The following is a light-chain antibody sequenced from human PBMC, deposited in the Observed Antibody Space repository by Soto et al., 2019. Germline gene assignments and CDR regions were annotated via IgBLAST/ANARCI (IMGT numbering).Light chain of an antibody. CDR2: EVN. V-gene: IGLV2-8*01. CDR1: SSDVGGYDY. CDR3: SSYAGSVL. Sequence: QSVLTQPPSASGSPGQSVTISCTGTSSDVGGYDYVSWYQQHPGKAPKLMIYEVNKRPSGVPDRFSGSKSGNTASLTVSGLQAEDEADYYCSSYAGSVLFGGGTKLT. J-gene: IGLJ2*01.